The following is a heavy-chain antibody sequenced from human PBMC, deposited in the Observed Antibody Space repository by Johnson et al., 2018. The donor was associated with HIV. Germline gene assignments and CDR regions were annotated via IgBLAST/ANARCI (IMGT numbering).Heavy chain of an antibody. CDR3: AKGLLGSLRAFDF. CDR1: GFSFSSYG. CDR2: IWFQGTDK. D-gene: IGHD3-10*01. V-gene: IGHV3-33*03. J-gene: IGHJ3*01. Sequence: QVQLVESGGGVVQPGRSLRLSCAASGFSFSSYGMHGVRQAPGKGLEWVPLIWFQGTDKYYGASVKGRFTISRDNSKSTLYLLMNSLRPEDTAVYYCAKGLLGSLRAFDFRGQGTMVTVSA.